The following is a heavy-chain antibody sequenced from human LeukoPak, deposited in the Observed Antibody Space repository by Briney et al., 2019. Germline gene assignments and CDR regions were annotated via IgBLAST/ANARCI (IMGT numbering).Heavy chain of an antibody. D-gene: IGHD3-22*01. CDR3: AKQVVIIHFDY. J-gene: IGHJ4*02. V-gene: IGHV3-23*01. CDR1: GFTFSSYS. CDR2: ITGSGGST. Sequence: PGGSLRLSCAASGFTFSSYSMNWVRQAPGKGLEWVSAITGSGGSTYYADSVKGRFTISRDNSKNTLYLQMNSLRAEDTAVYYCAKQVVIIHFDYWGQGTLVTVSS.